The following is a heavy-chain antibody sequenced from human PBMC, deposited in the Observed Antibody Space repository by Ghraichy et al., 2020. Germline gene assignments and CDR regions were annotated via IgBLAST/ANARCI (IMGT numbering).Heavy chain of an antibody. D-gene: IGHD3-3*01. CDR3: AKGDPYDFWSGYSSYGMDV. J-gene: IGHJ6*02. CDR2: IGGSGGTT. Sequence: GWSLRLSCAASGFTFSGYAMSWVRQAPGKGLEWVSGIGGSGGTTYYADSVKGQFSISRDNSKNTLYLQMNSLRVEDTAVYYCAKGDPYDFWSGYSSYGMDVWGQGTTVTVSS. CDR1: GFTFSGYA. V-gene: IGHV3-23*01.